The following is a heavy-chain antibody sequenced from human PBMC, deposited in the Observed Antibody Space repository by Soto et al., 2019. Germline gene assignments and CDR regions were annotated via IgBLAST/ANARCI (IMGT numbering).Heavy chain of an antibody. CDR1: GGTFSSYA. J-gene: IGHJ5*02. CDR2: IIPIFGTA. CDR3: ARDPGIRYNWNYARCSWFDP. D-gene: IGHD1-7*01. Sequence: GASVKVSCKASGGTFSSYAISWVRQAPGQGXEWMGGIIPIFGTANYEQKFQGRVTITADKSTSTAYMELSSLRSEDTAVYYCARDPGIRYNWNYARCSWFDPWGQGTLVTVSS. V-gene: IGHV1-69*06.